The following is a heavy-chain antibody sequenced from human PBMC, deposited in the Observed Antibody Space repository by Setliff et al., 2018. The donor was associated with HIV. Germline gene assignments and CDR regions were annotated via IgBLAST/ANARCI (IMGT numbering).Heavy chain of an antibody. Sequence: ASVKVSCKASGYTFTSYAFSWVRQAPGQGLEWMGWISAYNGNTNYAQKFQGGVTMTTDTSTSTAYMELRSLRSEDTAVYYCATDGVITMVRGVIITESLFDFDYWGQGTLVTVSS. CDR2: ISAYNGNT. V-gene: IGHV1-18*01. D-gene: IGHD3-10*01. J-gene: IGHJ4*02. CDR3: ATDGVITMVRGVIITESLFDFDY. CDR1: GYTFTSYA.